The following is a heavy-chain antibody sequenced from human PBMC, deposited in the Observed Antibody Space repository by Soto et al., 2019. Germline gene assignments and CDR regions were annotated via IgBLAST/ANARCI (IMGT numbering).Heavy chain of an antibody. V-gene: IGHV1-69*04. Sequence: QVQLVQSGSEVKKPGSSVKVSCKASGGPFSSYGLSWVRQAPGQGLEWMGRIIPFGEITNFAQNFQDRVTITADTATSTAYMELRSLKSEDTAVYYCAREGPGVKFDFWGEGTLVTVSS. D-gene: IGHD3-10*01. CDR2: IIPFGEIT. CDR1: GGPFSSYG. CDR3: AREGPGVKFDF. J-gene: IGHJ4*02.